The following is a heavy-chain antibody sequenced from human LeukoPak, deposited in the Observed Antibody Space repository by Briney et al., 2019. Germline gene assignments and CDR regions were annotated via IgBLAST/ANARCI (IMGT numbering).Heavy chain of an antibody. CDR1: GGSFSGYY. D-gene: IGHD6-13*01. Sequence: SETLSLTCAVYGGSFSGYYWSWIRQPPGKGLEWIGEINHSGSTNYNPSLKSRVTISVDTSKNQFSLKLSSVTAADTAVYYCASGSWYRGWFDPWGQGTLVTVSS. J-gene: IGHJ5*02. CDR2: INHSGST. V-gene: IGHV4-34*01. CDR3: ASGSWYRGWFDP.